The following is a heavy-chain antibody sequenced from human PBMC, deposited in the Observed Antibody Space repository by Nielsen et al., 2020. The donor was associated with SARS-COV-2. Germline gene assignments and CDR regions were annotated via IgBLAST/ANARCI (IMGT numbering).Heavy chain of an antibody. V-gene: IGHV4-31*03. Sequence: SETLSLTCTVSGGSISSGGYYWSWIRQHPGKGLEWIGYIYYSGSTYYNPSLKSRVTISVDTSKNQFSLKLSSVTAADTAVYYCAREGMVERGFAFDIWGQGTMVTVSS. D-gene: IGHD1-1*01. CDR1: GGSISSGGYY. CDR2: IYYSGST. CDR3: AREGMVERGFAFDI. J-gene: IGHJ3*02.